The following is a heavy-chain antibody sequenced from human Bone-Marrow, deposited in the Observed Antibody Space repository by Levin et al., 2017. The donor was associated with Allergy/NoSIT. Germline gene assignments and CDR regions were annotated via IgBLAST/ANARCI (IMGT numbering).Heavy chain of an antibody. J-gene: IGHJ4*02. V-gene: IGHV3-53*01. CDR1: GFSVMSNY. CDR3: AMYDTSYYIY. CDR2: THTGHST. Sequence: GESLKISCAVSGFSVMSNYMSWVRQAPGKGLEWVSVTHTGHSTYYADSVKGRFTISRDESTDTLYLQMNSLRAEDTALYYCAMYDTSYYIYWGQGTRVTVSS. D-gene: IGHD3-22*01.